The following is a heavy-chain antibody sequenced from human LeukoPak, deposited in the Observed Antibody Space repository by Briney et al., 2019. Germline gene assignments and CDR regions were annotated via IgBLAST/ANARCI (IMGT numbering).Heavy chain of an antibody. CDR2: ISGSGGST. J-gene: IGHJ4*02. V-gene: IGHV3-23*01. CDR3: AKDEGRTGYPTLL. D-gene: IGHD3-9*01. Sequence: GGSLRLSCAASGFTFSSYGMSWVRQAPGKGLEWVSAISGSGGSTYYADSVKGRFTISRDNSKNTLYLQMNSLRAEDTAVYYCAKDEGRTGYPTLLWGQGTLVTVSS. CDR1: GFTFSSYG.